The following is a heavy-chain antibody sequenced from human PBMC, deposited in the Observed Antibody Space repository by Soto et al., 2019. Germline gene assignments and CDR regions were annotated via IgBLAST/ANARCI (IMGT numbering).Heavy chain of an antibody. CDR2: INHSGST. CDR1: GGSFSGYY. J-gene: IGHJ4*02. Sequence: SETLSLTCAVYGGSFSGYYWSWIRQPPGKGLEWIGEINHSGSTNYNPSLKSRVTISVDTSKNQFSLKLSSVTAADTAVYYCARTYYDFWSGYDYWGQGTLVTVSS. V-gene: IGHV4-34*01. D-gene: IGHD3-3*01. CDR3: ARTYYDFWSGYDY.